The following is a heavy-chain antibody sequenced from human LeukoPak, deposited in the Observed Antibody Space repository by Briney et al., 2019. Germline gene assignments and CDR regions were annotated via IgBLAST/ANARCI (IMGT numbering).Heavy chain of an antibody. CDR1: GFTFSGHS. CDR3: ARANPPAISFFDY. Sequence: GGSLRLSCAASGFTFSGHSMNWVRQVPGKGLEWVSSISSSSSSIYYADSVKGRFTISRDNAKNSLYLQMNSLRAEDTAVYYCARANPPAISFFDYWGQGTLVTVSS. J-gene: IGHJ4*02. CDR2: ISSSSSSI. V-gene: IGHV3-21*01. D-gene: IGHD3-9*01.